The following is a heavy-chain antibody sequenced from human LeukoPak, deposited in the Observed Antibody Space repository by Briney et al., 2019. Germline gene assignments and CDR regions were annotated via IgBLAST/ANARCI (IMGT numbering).Heavy chain of an antibody. CDR1: GFTFSTFA. CDR2: ISDAAGTT. J-gene: IGHJ4*02. D-gene: IGHD3-3*01. V-gene: IGHV3-23*01. CDR3: AKGEFWSAYYN. Sequence: GRSLRLSCAASGFTFSTFAMNWVRQAPGKGLEWVSTISDAAGTTYYADSVRGRFTISRDNSKNTLYLQMNSLRAEDTAVYYCAKGEFWSAYYNWGQGTLVTVSS.